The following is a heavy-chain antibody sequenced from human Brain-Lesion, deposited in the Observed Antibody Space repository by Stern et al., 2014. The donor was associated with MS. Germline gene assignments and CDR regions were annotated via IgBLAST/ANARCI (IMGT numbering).Heavy chain of an antibody. CDR3: ARDVGGAFDY. V-gene: IGHV4-34*01. CDR1: GGSFSGYY. D-gene: IGHD2-21*01. Sequence: QVQLMQWGAGLLKPSETLSLTCGVYGGSFSGYYWTWIRQPPGKGLEWIGEINHSGRINYNPSLESRVTMSVDTSKHQLSLRLSSATAADTAVYYCARDVGGAFDYWGQGTLVTVSS. J-gene: IGHJ4*02. CDR2: INHSGRI.